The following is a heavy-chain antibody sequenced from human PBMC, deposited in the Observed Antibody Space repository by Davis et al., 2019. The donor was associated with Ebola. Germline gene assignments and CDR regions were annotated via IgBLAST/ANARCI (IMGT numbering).Heavy chain of an antibody. Sequence: GESLNISCAASGFTFSSYAMSWVRQAPGKGLEWVSAISGSGGSTYYADSVKGRFTISRDNSKNTLYLQMNSLRAEDTAVYYCAKFTSYDAFDIWGQGTMVTVSS. CDR2: ISGSGGST. CDR3: AKFTSYDAFDI. D-gene: IGHD3-10*01. V-gene: IGHV3-23*01. CDR1: GFTFSSYA. J-gene: IGHJ3*02.